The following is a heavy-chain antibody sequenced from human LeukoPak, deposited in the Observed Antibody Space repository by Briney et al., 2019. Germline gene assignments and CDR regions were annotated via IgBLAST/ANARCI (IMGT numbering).Heavy chain of an antibody. J-gene: IGHJ4*02. D-gene: IGHD6-13*01. CDR3: AKQTSSSPSLDY. CDR1: GFTFSSYS. Sequence: GGSLRLSCAASGFTFSSYSMNWVRQAPGKGLEWVSSISSSSSYIYYADSVKGRFTISRDNAKNSLYLQMNSLRAEDTAVYYCAKQTSSSPSLDYWGQGTLVTVSS. V-gene: IGHV3-21*01. CDR2: ISSSSSYI.